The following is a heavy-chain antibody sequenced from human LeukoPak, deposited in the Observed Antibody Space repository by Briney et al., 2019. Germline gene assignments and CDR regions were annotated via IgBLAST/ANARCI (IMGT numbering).Heavy chain of an antibody. CDR2: ISGSGGST. CDR1: GFTFSSYS. Sequence: GSLRLSCAASGFTFSSYSMNWVRQAPGKGLEWVSAISGSGGSTYYADSVKGRFTISRDNSKNTLYLQMNSLRAEDTAVYYCARVVPPTDYGSGSYFWDPYYFDYWGQGTLVTVSP. D-gene: IGHD3-10*01. V-gene: IGHV3-23*01. J-gene: IGHJ4*02. CDR3: ARVVPPTDYGSGSYFWDPYYFDY.